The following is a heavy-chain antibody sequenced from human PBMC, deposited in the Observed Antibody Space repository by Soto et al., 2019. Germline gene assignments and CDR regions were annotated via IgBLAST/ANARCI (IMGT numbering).Heavy chain of an antibody. D-gene: IGHD3-3*01. CDR3: ARDKRDLRFLEWSYYFDF. J-gene: IGHJ4*02. CDR1: GFTFSSYA. V-gene: IGHV3-30-3*01. Sequence: PGGSLRLSCAASGFTFSSYAMHWVRQAPGKGLEWVAVISYDGSNKYYADSAKGRFTISRDNSKNTLYLQMNSLRAEDTAVYYCARDKRDLRFLEWSYYFDFWGQGTLVTVSS. CDR2: ISYDGSNK.